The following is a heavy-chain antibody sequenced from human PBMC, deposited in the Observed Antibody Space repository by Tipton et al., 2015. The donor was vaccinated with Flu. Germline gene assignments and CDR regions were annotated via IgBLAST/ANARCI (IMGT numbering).Heavy chain of an antibody. D-gene: IGHD3-10*01. Sequence: TLSLTCAASGFDFINYWMYWVRQVPGKGLVWVSRINGDGDLTSYAESVKGRFSVTRDNARNTVFLQMDSLRVEDTAVYYCATYASGSYSFDYWGPGTVVTVSP. CDR2: INGDGDLT. CDR1: GFDFINYW. CDR3: ATYASGSYSFDY. J-gene: IGHJ4*02. V-gene: IGHV3-74*01.